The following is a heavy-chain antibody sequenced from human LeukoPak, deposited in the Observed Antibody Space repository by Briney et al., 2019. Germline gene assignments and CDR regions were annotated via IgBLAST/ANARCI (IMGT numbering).Heavy chain of an antibody. J-gene: IGHJ5*02. CDR3: ARDRASGYVVDP. Sequence: EASVKVSCKASGYTFNTDSISWVRQAPGQGLEWMGWISAYNGNTNYAQKLQGRVTMTTETSTSTAHMELRSLRSDDTAVYYCARDRASGYVVDPWGQGTLVTVSS. D-gene: IGHD3-22*01. V-gene: IGHV1-18*01. CDR1: GYTFNTDS. CDR2: ISAYNGNT.